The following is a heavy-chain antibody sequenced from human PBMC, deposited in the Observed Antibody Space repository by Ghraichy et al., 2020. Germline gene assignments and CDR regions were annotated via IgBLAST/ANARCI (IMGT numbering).Heavy chain of an antibody. Sequence: GGSLRLSCAASGFTFSASTIHWVRQASGKGLEWVGRIKSKANSYATVYAASLKGRFTISRDDSKNTAYLQMNSLKTEDTAVYYCTRPEYYSDSSVDYWGQGTLVTVSS. V-gene: IGHV3-73*01. CDR1: GFTFSAST. J-gene: IGHJ4*02. D-gene: IGHD3-22*01. CDR2: IKSKANSYAT. CDR3: TRPEYYSDSSVDY.